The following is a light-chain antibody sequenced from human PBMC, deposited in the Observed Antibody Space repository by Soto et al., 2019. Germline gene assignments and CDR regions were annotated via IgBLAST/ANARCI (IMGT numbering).Light chain of an antibody. J-gene: IGLJ3*02. CDR2: QVS. CDR1: SSDVGGYNY. CDR3: SSFTRSHTGV. Sequence: QSVLTQPASVSGSPGQSITISCTGTSSDVGGYNYVSWYQQHPGKAPKLMIYQVSNRPSGVSDRFSGSKSGNTASLTISGLQPEDEADYYCSSFTRSHTGVFGGGTKLTVL. V-gene: IGLV2-14*01.